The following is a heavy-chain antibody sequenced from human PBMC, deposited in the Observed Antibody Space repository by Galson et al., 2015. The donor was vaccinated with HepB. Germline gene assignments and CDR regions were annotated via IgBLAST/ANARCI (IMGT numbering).Heavy chain of an antibody. CDR1: GFTFSGSA. CDR3: TRLAAAGTGDY. J-gene: IGHJ4*02. V-gene: IGHV3-73*01. Sequence: SLRLSCAASGFTFSGSAMHWVRQASGKGLEWVGRIRSKANSYATAYAASVKGRFTISRDDSKNTAYLQMNSLKTEDTAVYYCTRLAAAGTGDYWGQGTLVTVSS. CDR2: IRSKANSYAT. D-gene: IGHD6-13*01.